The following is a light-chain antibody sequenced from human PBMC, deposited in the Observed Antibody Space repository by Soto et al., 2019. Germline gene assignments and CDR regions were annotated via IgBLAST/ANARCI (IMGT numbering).Light chain of an antibody. Sequence: DIQMTQSPSSLSASVGDRVTITCRISQSIRTYLNWYQQKPGKAPNLLIYAASRLQSGVPSRFSGSGSGTDFTLTISSLQRDDFATYYCQQSYSNPFTFGPGTTVDIK. J-gene: IGKJ3*01. CDR1: QSIRTY. CDR3: QQSYSNPFT. CDR2: AAS. V-gene: IGKV1-39*01.